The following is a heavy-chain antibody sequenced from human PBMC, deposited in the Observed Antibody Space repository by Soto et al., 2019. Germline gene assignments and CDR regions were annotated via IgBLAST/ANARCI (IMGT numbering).Heavy chain of an antibody. V-gene: IGHV3-30-3*01. CDR3: ERDIAVTSFSEFGGAPYHYYYGMDV. J-gene: IGHJ6*02. CDR2: ISYDGSNK. CDR1: GFTFSSYA. Sequence: QVQLVESGGGVVQPGRSLRLSCAASGFTFSSYAMHWVRQAPGKGLEWVAVISYDGSNKYYADSVKGRFTISRDNSKKAQHRQMNSLRAEDAAVYYCERDIAVTSFSEFGGAPYHYYYGMDVLGPGTTVTVSS. D-gene: IGHD6-19*01.